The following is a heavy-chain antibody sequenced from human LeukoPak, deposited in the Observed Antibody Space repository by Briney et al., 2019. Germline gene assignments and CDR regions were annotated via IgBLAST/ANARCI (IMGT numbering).Heavy chain of an antibody. CDR2: ISAYNGNT. CDR1: XXXXXXXG. J-gene: IGHJ4*02. V-gene: IGHV1-18*01. CDR3: ARLPKYSRPLDY. D-gene: IGHD6-6*01. Sequence: ASVXXSXXXXXXXXXXXGIXXVRQAPGQGLEWMGWISAYNGNTNYAQKLQGRVTMTTDTSTSTAYMELRSLRSDDTAVYYCARLPKYSRPLDYWGQGTLVTVSS.